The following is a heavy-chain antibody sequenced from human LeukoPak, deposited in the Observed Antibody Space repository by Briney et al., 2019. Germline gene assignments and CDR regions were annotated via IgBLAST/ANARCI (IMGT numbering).Heavy chain of an antibody. J-gene: IGHJ3*02. CDR2: IGTAGDT. CDR3: ARFGGTDGFFDI. D-gene: IGHD3-10*01. Sequence: GGSLRLSCAASGFTFSNYDMHWVRQATGKGLEWVSAIGTAGDTYYLGSVKGRFTISRENAKNSLYLQMDSLRAGDTAVYYCARFGGTDGFFDIWGQGTMVTVSS. CDR1: GFTFSNYD. V-gene: IGHV3-13*04.